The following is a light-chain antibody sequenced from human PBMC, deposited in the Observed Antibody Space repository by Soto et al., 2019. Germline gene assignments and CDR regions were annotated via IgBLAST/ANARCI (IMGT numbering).Light chain of an antibody. J-gene: IGKJ1*01. V-gene: IGKV3-20*01. CDR1: QSVSSSY. Sequence: EIVLTQSPGTLSLSPGERATLSCRASQSVSSSYLAWYQQKPGQAPRLLIYDTSSRVTGIPDRFSGSGSGTDFTLTISRLEPEDFAVFYCQQYGTSEIIFGQGTKVDI. CDR3: QQYGTSEII. CDR2: DTS.